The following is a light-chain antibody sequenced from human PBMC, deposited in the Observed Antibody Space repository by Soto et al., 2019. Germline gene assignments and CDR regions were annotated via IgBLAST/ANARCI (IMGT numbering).Light chain of an antibody. J-gene: IGKJ5*01. CDR3: QQSYRTSPIT. CDR2: AAS. V-gene: IGKV1-39*01. Sequence: DIQLTQSPSTLSASVGDSVTLTCRASQSISSWLSWYQQKPGKAPKILINAASSLQSGGLSRFSGSGSGTDFTLTIISLQPEDYATYYYQQSYRTSPITFGQGTRLDIK. CDR1: QSISSW.